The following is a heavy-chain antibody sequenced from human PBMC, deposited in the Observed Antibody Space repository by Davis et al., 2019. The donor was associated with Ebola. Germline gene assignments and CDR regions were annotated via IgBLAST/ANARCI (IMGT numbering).Heavy chain of an antibody. Sequence: GSLFLTCTVSGGSISSYYWSWIRQPPGKGLEWIGYIYYSGSTYYNPSLKSRVTISVDTSKNQFSLKLSSVTAADTAVYYCARSVVAALGWFDPWGQGTLVTVSS. CDR2: IYYSGST. J-gene: IGHJ5*02. CDR1: GGSISSYY. V-gene: IGHV4-59*12. D-gene: IGHD2-2*01. CDR3: ARSVVAALGWFDP.